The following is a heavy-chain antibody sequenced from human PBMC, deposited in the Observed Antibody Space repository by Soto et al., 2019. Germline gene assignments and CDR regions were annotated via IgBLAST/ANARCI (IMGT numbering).Heavy chain of an antibody. V-gene: IGHV3-23*01. CDR3: AKHPTYHSSGYYKY. D-gene: IGHD3-22*01. J-gene: IGHJ4*02. Sequence: EVQLLESGGGLVQRGGSLRLSCTASGFTFSSYAMSWVRQAPGKGLEWVSALSGSGGSTYYADSVKGRFTISRDNSKTTLYLQMNSLRAEDTAVYYCAKHPTYHSSGYYKYWGQGTLVTVSS. CDR2: LSGSGGST. CDR1: GFTFSSYA.